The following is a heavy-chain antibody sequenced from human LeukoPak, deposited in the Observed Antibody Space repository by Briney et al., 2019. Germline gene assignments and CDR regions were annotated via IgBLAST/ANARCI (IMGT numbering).Heavy chain of an antibody. J-gene: IGHJ4*02. Sequence: GGSLRLSCAASGFTFSSHWMHWVRQAPGKGLVWVSRINSDGSSISYADSVKGRFTISRDNAKNTLYLQMNSLRAEDTAVYYCARDLRGSGWYFDYWGQGTLVIVSS. CDR2: INSDGSSI. CDR3: ARDLRGSGWYFDY. CDR1: GFTFSSHW. V-gene: IGHV3-74*01. D-gene: IGHD6-19*01.